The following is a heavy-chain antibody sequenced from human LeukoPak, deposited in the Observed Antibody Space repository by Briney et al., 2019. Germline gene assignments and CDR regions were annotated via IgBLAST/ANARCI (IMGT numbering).Heavy chain of an antibody. CDR2: IKGKTDGGTT. CDR1: GYTFSNAW. V-gene: IGHV3-15*01. D-gene: IGHD2-2*01. CDR3: TTLRSIATDY. Sequence: GGSLRLSCAASGYTFSNAWMSWVRQAPGKGLEWVGHIKGKTDGGTTDYAAPVKGRLTISRDDSKNTLYLQMNSLKTEDTAVYYCTTLRSIATDYWGQGTLVTVSS. J-gene: IGHJ4*02.